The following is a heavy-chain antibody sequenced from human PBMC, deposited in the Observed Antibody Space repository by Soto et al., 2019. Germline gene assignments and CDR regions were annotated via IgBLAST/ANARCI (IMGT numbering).Heavy chain of an antibody. CDR3: AREGAVPYYYYGMDV. J-gene: IGHJ6*02. CDR1: GYTFTRYG. V-gene: IGHV1-18*01. D-gene: IGHD3-16*01. CDR2: ISGYDGRT. Sequence: QVHLVQSGAEVKKPGASVKVSCKTSGYTFTRYGISWVRQAPGQGLEWMGWISGYDGRTNFAQKVQDRVTMTTDTSTSTGYMELRSLSSDDTAVYYCAREGAVPYYYYGMDVWGQGTTVTVSS.